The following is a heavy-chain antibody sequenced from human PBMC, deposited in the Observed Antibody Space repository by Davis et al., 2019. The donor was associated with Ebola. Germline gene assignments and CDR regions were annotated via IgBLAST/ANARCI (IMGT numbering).Heavy chain of an antibody. CDR2: ISGSGGST. D-gene: IGHD2-15*01. V-gene: IGHV3-23*01. Sequence: GESLKISCAASGFTFSSYAMSWVRQAPGKGLEWVSAISGSGGSTYYADSVKGRFTISRDNSKNTLYPQMNSLRAEDTAVYYCARRGHIVVVVAAVDYWGQGTLVTVSS. CDR1: GFTFSSYA. J-gene: IGHJ4*02. CDR3: ARRGHIVVVVAAVDY.